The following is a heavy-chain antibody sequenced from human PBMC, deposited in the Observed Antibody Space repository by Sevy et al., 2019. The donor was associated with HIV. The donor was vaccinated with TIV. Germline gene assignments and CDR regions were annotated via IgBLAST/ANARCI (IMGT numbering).Heavy chain of an antibody. CDR2: IRSKTFGGTT. CDR3: SRLRRTISPYYYFGLDV. Sequence: GGSLRLSCTTSGFTFEDYAMGWLRQTPGKGLEWVGFIRSKTFGGTTEYAASVKGRFTISRDNSNSIAYLQMNNLKIEDAAVYFCSRLRRTISPYYYFGLDVWGQGTTVTVSS. V-gene: IGHV3-49*03. J-gene: IGHJ6*02. D-gene: IGHD3-3*01. CDR1: GFTFEDYA.